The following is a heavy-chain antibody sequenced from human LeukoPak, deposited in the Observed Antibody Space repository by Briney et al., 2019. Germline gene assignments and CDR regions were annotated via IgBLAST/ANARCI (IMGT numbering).Heavy chain of an antibody. V-gene: IGHV4-59*01. CDR1: GGSISSYY. Sequence: PSETLSLTCTVSGGSISSYYWSWIRQPPGKGLEWIGYIYYSGSTNYNPSLESRVTISVDTSKNQFSLKLSSVTAADTAVYYCARAPILPDIWGQGTMVAVSS. CDR3: ARAPILPDI. J-gene: IGHJ3*02. D-gene: IGHD2-15*01. CDR2: IYYSGST.